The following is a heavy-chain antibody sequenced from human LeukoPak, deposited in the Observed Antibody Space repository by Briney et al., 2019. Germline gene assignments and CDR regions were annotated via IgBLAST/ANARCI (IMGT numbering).Heavy chain of an antibody. D-gene: IGHD6-13*01. CDR2: ISWNSGNM. Sequence: QSGGSLRLSCAASGFTFDDYAIHWVRQAPGKGLEWVSSISWNSGNMYYVDSVKGRFTISRDNAKNSLSLQVNSLIPEDTALYYCAKGPGLGAGKRYLDLWGRGTLVIVSS. J-gene: IGHJ2*01. V-gene: IGHV3-9*01. CDR1: GFTFDDYA. CDR3: AKGPGLGAGKRYLDL.